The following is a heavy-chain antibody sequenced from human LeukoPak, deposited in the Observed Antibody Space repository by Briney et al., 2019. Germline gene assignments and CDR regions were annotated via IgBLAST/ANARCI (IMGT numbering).Heavy chain of an antibody. J-gene: IGHJ6*03. D-gene: IGHD1-26*01. CDR3: AKGYGWEASYYYYYMDV. V-gene: IGHV3-23*01. Sequence: GGSLRLSCAASAFTLSTYAMSWVRQAPGKGLEWVSGISAGKGNTYYADSVKGRFTISRDNSKNTLYLQMNSLRAEDTALYFCAKGYGWEASYYYYYMDVWGKGTTVTISS. CDR2: ISAGKGNT. CDR1: AFTLSTYA.